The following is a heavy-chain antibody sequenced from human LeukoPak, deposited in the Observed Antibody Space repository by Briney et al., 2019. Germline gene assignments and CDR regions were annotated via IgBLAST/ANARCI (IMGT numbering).Heavy chain of an antibody. J-gene: IGHJ4*02. CDR1: GFTFSNAW. CDR2: ISYDGSNK. V-gene: IGHV3-30*01. CDR3: ARDLGIVVVPAATCDY. D-gene: IGHD2-2*01. Sequence: QSGGSLRLSCAASGFTFSNAWMSWVRQAPGKGLEWVAVISYDGSNKYYADSVKGRFTISRDNSKNTLYLQMNSLRAEDTAVYYCARDLGIVVVPAATCDYWGQGTLVTVSS.